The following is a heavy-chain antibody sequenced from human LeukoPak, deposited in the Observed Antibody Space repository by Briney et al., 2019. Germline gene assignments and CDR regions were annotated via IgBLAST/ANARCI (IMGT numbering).Heavy chain of an antibody. Sequence: SETLSLTCTVSGRSISSSRSYWGWIRQPPGKGLEWIGTISYSGNTYYNPPLKSRVTISVDTSKNQFSLRLSSVTAADTAVHYCARHCGGDCVHAFDIWGQGTMVTVSS. V-gene: IGHV4-39*01. J-gene: IGHJ3*02. CDR3: ARHCGGDCVHAFDI. D-gene: IGHD2-21*02. CDR1: GRSISSSRSY. CDR2: ISYSGNT.